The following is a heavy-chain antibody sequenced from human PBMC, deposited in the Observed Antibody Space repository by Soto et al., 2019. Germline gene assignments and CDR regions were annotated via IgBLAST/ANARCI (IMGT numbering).Heavy chain of an antibody. Sequence: PGGSLRLSCAASGFTFSIYAMHWVRQAPGKGLEWVAVISYDGSNKYYVDSVKGRFTISRDTSKNTLYLQMNSLRTEDTAVYYCARDSVEMATVGDSWGQGTLVTVSS. J-gene: IGHJ4*02. CDR2: ISYDGSNK. V-gene: IGHV3-30-3*01. CDR1: GFTFSIYA. CDR3: ARDSVEMATVGDS. D-gene: IGHD4-4*01.